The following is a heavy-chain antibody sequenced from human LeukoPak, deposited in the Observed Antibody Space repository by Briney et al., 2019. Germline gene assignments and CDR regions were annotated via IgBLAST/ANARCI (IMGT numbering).Heavy chain of an antibody. D-gene: IGHD2-8*01. J-gene: IGHJ4*02. CDR3: ARAGHCTNGICYTPDFDY. V-gene: IGHV3-23*01. CDR2: ITDSGGNT. Sequence: GGSLRLSCTASGFTCSTYAMSWVRQAPGKGLEWVSAITDSGGNTYYAAPVKGRFTISRDNSKNTLYLQMNSLRAEDTAAYYCARAGHCTNGICYTPDFDYWGQGTLVTVSS. CDR1: GFTCSTYA.